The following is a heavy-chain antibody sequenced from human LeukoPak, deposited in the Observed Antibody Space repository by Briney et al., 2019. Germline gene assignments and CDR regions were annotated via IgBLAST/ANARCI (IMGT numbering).Heavy chain of an antibody. CDR2: IYSGGST. V-gene: IGHV3-53*01. D-gene: IGHD5-18*01. J-gene: IGHJ4*02. Sequence: PGGSLRLSCAASGFAVSSNYMNWVRQAPEKGLQWVSVIYSGGSTKYADSVKGRFTISRDNSKNTLYLQMNSLRAEDTAVYYCIYGYTLDFWGQGTLATVSS. CDR1: GFAVSSNY. CDR3: IYGYTLDF.